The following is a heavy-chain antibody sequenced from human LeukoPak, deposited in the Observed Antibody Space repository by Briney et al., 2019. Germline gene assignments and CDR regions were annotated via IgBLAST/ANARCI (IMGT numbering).Heavy chain of an antibody. V-gene: IGHV3-30*02. CDR1: GFTFSSYG. Sequence: PGGSLRLSCAASGFTFSSYGMHWVRQAPGKGLEWVAFIRYDGSNKYYADSVKGRFTISRDNSKNTLYLQMNSLRTEDTALYYCAKDQGYYDFWSGYYRGAEYFQHWGQGTLVTVSS. D-gene: IGHD3-3*01. J-gene: IGHJ1*01. CDR2: IRYDGSNK. CDR3: AKDQGYYDFWSGYYRGAEYFQH.